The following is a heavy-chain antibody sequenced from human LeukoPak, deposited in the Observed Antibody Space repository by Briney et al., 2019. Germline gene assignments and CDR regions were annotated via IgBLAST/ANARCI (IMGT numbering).Heavy chain of an antibody. Sequence: WETLSLTCTVSGGSISSYYWSWIRQPPGKGLEWIGYIYYSGSTNYNPSLKSRVTISVDTSKDQFSLKLSSVTAADTAVYYCARDLRDSSGYYLDYWGQGTLVTVSS. D-gene: IGHD3-22*01. CDR3: ARDLRDSSGYYLDY. J-gene: IGHJ4*02. V-gene: IGHV4-59*01. CDR1: GGSISSYY. CDR2: IYYSGST.